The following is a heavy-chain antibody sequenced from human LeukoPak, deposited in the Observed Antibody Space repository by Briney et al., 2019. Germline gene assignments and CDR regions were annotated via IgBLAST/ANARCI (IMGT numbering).Heavy chain of an antibody. Sequence: GGSLRLSCAASGFTFSSYWMHWVRQVPGKGLVWVSRISSDGTTSYADSVKGRFTISRNNAKNTLYLQMNNLRVEDTAVYYCARDGSLPDYWGQGTLVTVSS. V-gene: IGHV3-74*01. CDR1: GFTFSSYW. CDR2: ISSDGTT. CDR3: ARDGSLPDY. J-gene: IGHJ4*02.